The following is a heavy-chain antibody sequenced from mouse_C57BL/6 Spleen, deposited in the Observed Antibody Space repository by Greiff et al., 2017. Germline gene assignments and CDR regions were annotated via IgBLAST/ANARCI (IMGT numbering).Heavy chain of an antibody. D-gene: IGHD2-3*01. J-gene: IGHJ3*01. CDR1: GFTFSDYY. CDR2: INYDGSST. CDR3: ARDDGYPAWFAY. V-gene: IGHV5-16*01. Sequence: EVKLMESEGGLVQPGSSMKLSCTASGFTFSDYYMAWVRQVPEKGLEWVANINYDGSSTYYLDSLKSRFIISIDNAKNSLYLQMSSLKSEDTATYYCARDDGYPAWFAYWGQGTLVTVSA.